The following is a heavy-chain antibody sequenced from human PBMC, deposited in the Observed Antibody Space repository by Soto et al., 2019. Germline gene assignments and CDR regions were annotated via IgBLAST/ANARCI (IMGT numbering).Heavy chain of an antibody. D-gene: IGHD5-18*01. CDR2: LDPEDGET. J-gene: IGHJ4*02. Sequence: ASVKVSCKVSGYTLTELSMHWVRQAPGKGLEWMGGLDPEDGETIYAQKFQGRVTMTEDTSTDTAYMELNSLRPEDTALYYCVRSKGGYSYGTPFDYWGQGTLVTVSS. CDR3: VRSKGGYSYGTPFDY. CDR1: GYTLTELS. V-gene: IGHV1-24*01.